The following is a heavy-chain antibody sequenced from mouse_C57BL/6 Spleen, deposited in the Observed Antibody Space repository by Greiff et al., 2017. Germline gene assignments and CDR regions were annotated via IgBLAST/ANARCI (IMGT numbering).Heavy chain of an antibody. Sequence: EVKLMESEGGLVQPGSSMKLSCTASGFTFSDYYMAWVRQVPEKGLEWVANINYDGSSTYYLDSLKSRFIISRDNAKNILYLQMSSLKSEDTATYYCARDDYSNPFAYWGQGTLVTVSA. V-gene: IGHV5-16*01. CDR1: GFTFSDYY. J-gene: IGHJ3*01. CDR2: INYDGSST. CDR3: ARDDYSNPFAY. D-gene: IGHD2-5*01.